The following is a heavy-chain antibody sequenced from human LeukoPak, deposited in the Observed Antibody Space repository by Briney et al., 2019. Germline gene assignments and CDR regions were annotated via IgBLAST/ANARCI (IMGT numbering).Heavy chain of an antibody. J-gene: IGHJ4*02. CDR3: ARGSTQYSSGWYGLDY. CDR1: GFTFSSYW. V-gene: IGHV3-74*01. Sequence: PGGSLRLSCAASGFTFSSYWMHWVRHAPGEGLVWVSRVNSDGSSTTYADSVKGRFTISRDNAKNTLYLQMNSLRAEDTAVYYCARGSTQYSSGWYGLDYWGQGTLVTVSS. D-gene: IGHD6-19*01. CDR2: VNSDGSST.